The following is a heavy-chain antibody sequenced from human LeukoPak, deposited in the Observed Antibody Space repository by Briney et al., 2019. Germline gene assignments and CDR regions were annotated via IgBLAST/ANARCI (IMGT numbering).Heavy chain of an antibody. CDR3: ARGGQINDAFDI. CDR2: ISHSGST. CDR1: GGSISSGGYS. Sequence: SETLSLTCVVSGGSISSGGYSWSWLRQPPGKGLEWIGYISHSGSTYYNPALKSRVTISVDRTKNQFSLKLTAVTAADTGVYYWARGGQINDAFDIWGQGTRVTVSS. J-gene: IGHJ3*02. V-gene: IGHV4-30-2*01.